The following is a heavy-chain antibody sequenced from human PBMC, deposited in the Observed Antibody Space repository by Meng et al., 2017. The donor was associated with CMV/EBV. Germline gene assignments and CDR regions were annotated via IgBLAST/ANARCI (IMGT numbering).Heavy chain of an antibody. Sequence: QVQLQASGPGLVNPSQTLSLTCTVSVGSISSGDYYWSWIRQPPGKGLEWIGYIYYSGSTYYNPSLKSRVTISVDTSKNQFSLKLSSVTAADTAVYYCARVMGPNRTPYYFDYWGQGTLVTVSS. CDR2: IYYSGST. CDR3: ARVMGPNRTPYYFDY. D-gene: IGHD1-14*01. J-gene: IGHJ4*02. CDR1: VGSISSGDYY. V-gene: IGHV4-30-4*08.